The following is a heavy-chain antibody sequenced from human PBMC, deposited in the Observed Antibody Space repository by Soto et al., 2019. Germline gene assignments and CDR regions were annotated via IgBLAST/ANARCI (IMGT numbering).Heavy chain of an antibody. D-gene: IGHD2-15*01. Sequence: PSETLSLTCTVSGGSISSYYWSWIRQPPGKGLEWIGYIYYSGSTNYNPSLKSRVTISVDTSKNQFSLKLSSVTAADTAVYYCARDRLGYCRGGSCPECFDSWCKGTLITVSS. CDR3: ARDRLGYCRGGSCPECFDS. CDR1: GGSISSYY. CDR2: IYYSGST. J-gene: IGHJ5*01. V-gene: IGHV4-59*01.